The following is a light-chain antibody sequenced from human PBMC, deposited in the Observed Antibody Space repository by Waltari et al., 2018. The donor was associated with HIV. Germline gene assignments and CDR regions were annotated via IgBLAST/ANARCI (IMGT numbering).Light chain of an antibody. CDR1: ESINSW. CDR2: KAS. CDR3: QQYSSYCT. Sequence: DIQMTQSPSTLSASVGDRVTITCRASESINSWLAWYQQKPGKAPKLLIYKASTLESGVPSRFSGGGSATEFTLTISSLQPDDFATYYCQQYSSYCTFGQGTKLEI. J-gene: IGKJ2*01. V-gene: IGKV1-5*03.